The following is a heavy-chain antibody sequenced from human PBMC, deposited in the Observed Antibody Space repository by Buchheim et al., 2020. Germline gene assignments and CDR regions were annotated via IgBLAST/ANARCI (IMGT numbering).Heavy chain of an antibody. CDR1: GFIFSDYY. CDR2: ISTSSAYT. CDR3: ARDLTGTYWFDP. V-gene: IGHV3-11*06. J-gene: IGHJ5*02. D-gene: IGHD1-7*01. Sequence: QVQLVESGGGLVKPGGPLRLSCAASGFIFSDYYMSWIRRTPGKGLEWLASISTSSAYTYYADSVKGRFTISRDNAKNSLYLQMNSLRVEDSAIYYCARDLTGTYWFDPWGQGTL.